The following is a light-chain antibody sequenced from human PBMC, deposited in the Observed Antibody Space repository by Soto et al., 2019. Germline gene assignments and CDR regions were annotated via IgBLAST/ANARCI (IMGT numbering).Light chain of an antibody. J-gene: IGLJ1*01. Sequence: QSVLTQPRSVSGSPGQSVTISCTGTSSDVGGYNYVSWYQQHPGKAPKLMIYDVSKRPSGVPDRSSGSKSGNTASLTISGLQAEDEADYYCCSYADSPYVFGTGTKLTVL. CDR3: CSYADSPYV. CDR1: SSDVGGYNY. V-gene: IGLV2-11*01. CDR2: DVS.